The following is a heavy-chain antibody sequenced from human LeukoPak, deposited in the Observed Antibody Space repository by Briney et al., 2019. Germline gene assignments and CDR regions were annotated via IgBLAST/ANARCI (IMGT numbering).Heavy chain of an antibody. D-gene: IGHD2-15*01. J-gene: IGHJ4*02. V-gene: IGHV4-34*01. Sequence: SETLSLTCAVYGGSFSGYYWSWIRQPPGKGLEWIGEINHSGSTNYNPSLKSRVTISVDTSKNQFPLKLSSVTAADTAVYYCARGPRPLRYCSGGSCSGYFDYWGQGTLVTVSS. CDR2: INHSGST. CDR3: ARGPRPLRYCSGGSCSGYFDY. CDR1: GGSFSGYY.